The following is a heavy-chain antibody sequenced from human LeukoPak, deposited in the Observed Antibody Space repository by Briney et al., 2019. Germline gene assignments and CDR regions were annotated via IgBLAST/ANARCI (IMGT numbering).Heavy chain of an antibody. V-gene: IGHV3-48*03. D-gene: IGHD2-21*01. J-gene: IGHJ4*02. CDR3: ARDEGGDQDFDY. Sequence: GGPLRLSCAASGFTFSSYEMNWVRQAPGKGLEWVAFTSPGSDDTRYADSVKGRFTISRDNAKNSLYLQMNDLRAEDTAVYYCARDEGGDQDFDYWGQGTLVTVSS. CDR2: TSPGSDDT. CDR1: GFTFSSYE.